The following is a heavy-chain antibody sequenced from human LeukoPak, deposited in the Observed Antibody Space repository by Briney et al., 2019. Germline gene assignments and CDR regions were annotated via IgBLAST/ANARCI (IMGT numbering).Heavy chain of an antibody. CDR1: GFTFGSYE. J-gene: IGHJ4*02. V-gene: IGHV3-48*03. Sequence: GGSLRLSCAASGFTFGSYEMNWVRQAPGKGLEWISYINSNGRNIDYADSVRGRFTISRDNAKNSLFLQMNSLRAEDTAVYYCLCLWFGKGVYWGRGTLVTVSS. CDR2: INSNGRNI. D-gene: IGHD3-10*01. CDR3: LCLWFGKGVY.